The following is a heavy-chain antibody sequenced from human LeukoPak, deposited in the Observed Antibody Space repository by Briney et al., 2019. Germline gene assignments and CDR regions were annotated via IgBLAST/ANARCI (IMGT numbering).Heavy chain of an antibody. D-gene: IGHD3-22*01. Sequence: GGSLRLSCAASGFTFSSHWMHWVRQAPGKGLEWVSYISSSGSTIYYADSVKGRFTISRDNAKNSLYLQMNSLRAEDTAVYYCASSGLEYYYDSSGYSTFDYWGQGTLVTVSS. CDR2: ISSSGSTI. J-gene: IGHJ4*02. CDR1: GFTFSSHW. CDR3: ASSGLEYYYDSSGYSTFDY. V-gene: IGHV3-48*04.